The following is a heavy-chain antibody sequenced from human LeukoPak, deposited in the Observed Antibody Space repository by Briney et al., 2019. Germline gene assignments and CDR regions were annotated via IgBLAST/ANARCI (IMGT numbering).Heavy chain of an antibody. CDR2: TSYDGSNK. Sequence: PGGSLRLSCAASGFTFNSYWMHWVRQAPGKGLEWVAVTSYDGSNKYYVDSVKGRFAVSRDNSKNTAFLQMNGLRAEDTAVYYCAKDRGPYGDYVLQNYAMDVWGQGTTVTVSS. J-gene: IGHJ6*02. CDR3: AKDRGPYGDYVLQNYAMDV. V-gene: IGHV3-30*18. D-gene: IGHD4-17*01. CDR1: GFTFNSYW.